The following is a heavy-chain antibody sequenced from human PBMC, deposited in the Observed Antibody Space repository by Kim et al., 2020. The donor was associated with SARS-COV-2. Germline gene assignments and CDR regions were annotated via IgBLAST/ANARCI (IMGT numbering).Heavy chain of an antibody. V-gene: IGHV4-30-2*05. J-gene: IGHJ3*02. D-gene: IGHD2-21*01. CDR3: ARERDCGGDCYAFDI. Sequence: PPLKSRVTISVDTSKNQFSLKLSSVTAADTAVYYCARERDCGGDCYAFDIWGQGTMVTVSS.